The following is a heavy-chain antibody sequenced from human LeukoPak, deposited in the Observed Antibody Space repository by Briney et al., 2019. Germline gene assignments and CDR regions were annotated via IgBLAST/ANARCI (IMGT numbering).Heavy chain of an antibody. CDR2: FDPEDGET. D-gene: IGHD4-4*01. J-gene: IGHJ6*02. CDR3: AREFVQAVTTSIWGYYYYGMDV. V-gene: IGHV1-24*01. Sequence: GASVKVSCKVSGYTLTELSMHWVRQAPGKGLEWMGGFDPEDGETIYAQKFQGRVTMTEDTSTDTAYMELSRLRSDDTAVYYCAREFVQAVTTSIWGYYYYGMDVWGQGTTVTVSS. CDR1: GYTLTELS.